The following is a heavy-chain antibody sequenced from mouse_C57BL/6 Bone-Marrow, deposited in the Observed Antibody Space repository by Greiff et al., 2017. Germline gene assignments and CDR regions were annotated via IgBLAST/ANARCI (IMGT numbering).Heavy chain of an antibody. V-gene: IGHV1-69*01. CDR3: ARGSDDGYYGGDAMDY. CDR2: IDPSDSYT. CDR1: GYTFTSYW. J-gene: IGHJ4*01. Sequence: VQLQQSGAELVMPGASVKLSCKASGYTFTSYWMHWLKPRPGQGLEWIGEIDPSDSYTNYNQKFKGKSTLTVDKSSSTAYMQLSSLTSEDSAVXYCARGSDDGYYGGDAMDYWGQGTSVTVSS. D-gene: IGHD2-3*01.